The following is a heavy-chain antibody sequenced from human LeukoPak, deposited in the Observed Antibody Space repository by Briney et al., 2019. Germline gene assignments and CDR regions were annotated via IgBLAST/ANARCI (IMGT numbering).Heavy chain of an antibody. D-gene: IGHD5-24*01. J-gene: IGHJ3*02. CDR2: IYHSGST. Sequence: SQTLSLTCTVSGGSISSGGYYWSWIRQPPGKGLEWIGYIYHSGSTYYNPSLKSRVTISVDRSKNQFSLKLSSVTAADTAVYYCARDGYNKGHAFDIWGQGTMVTVSS. V-gene: IGHV4-30-2*01. CDR3: ARDGYNKGHAFDI. CDR1: GGSISSGGYY.